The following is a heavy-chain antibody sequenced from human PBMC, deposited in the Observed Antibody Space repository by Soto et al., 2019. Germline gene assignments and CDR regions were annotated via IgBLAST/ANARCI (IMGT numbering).Heavy chain of an antibody. V-gene: IGHV3-33*01. CDR3: ARVKQGRGGYDSPFDY. J-gene: IGHJ4*02. CDR2: IRYDGSNK. Sequence: QVQLVESGGGVVQPGGSLRLSCAPSGFIFSSYGMHWVRQAPGKGLEWVAVIRYDGSNKYYADSVKGRFTISRDNSKKTLYLQMNSLRAEDTAVYYCARVKQGRGGYDSPFDYWGQGTLVTVSS. CDR1: GFIFSSYG. D-gene: IGHD5-12*01.